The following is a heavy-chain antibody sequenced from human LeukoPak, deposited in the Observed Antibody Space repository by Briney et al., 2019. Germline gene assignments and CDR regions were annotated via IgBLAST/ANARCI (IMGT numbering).Heavy chain of an antibody. CDR2: IYSGGTT. CDR1: GFTVSTNY. CDR3: ANDLKATMVRGVIRYDY. Sequence: GGSLRLSCAASGFTVSTNYMSWVRQTPGKGLEWVSVIYSGGTTYYADSVKGRFTISRDNSKNTLFLQMNSLRAEDTAVYYCANDLKATMVRGVIRYDYWGQGTLVTVSS. D-gene: IGHD3-10*01. V-gene: IGHV3-53*01. J-gene: IGHJ4*02.